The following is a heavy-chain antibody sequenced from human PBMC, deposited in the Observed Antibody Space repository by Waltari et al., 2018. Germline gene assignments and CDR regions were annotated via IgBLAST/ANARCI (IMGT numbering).Heavy chain of an antibody. CDR2: ISSSSSYI. D-gene: IGHD4-17*01. V-gene: IGHV3-21*01. Sequence: EVQLVESGGGLVKPGGSLRLSCAASGFTFSSYSMNWVRQAPGKGLEGCSSISSSSSYIYYADSVKGRFTISRDNAKNSLYLQMNSLRAEDTAVYYCARVLIHDYGDYPGYWGQGTLVTVSS. CDR3: ARVLIHDYGDYPGY. J-gene: IGHJ4*02. CDR1: GFTFSSYS.